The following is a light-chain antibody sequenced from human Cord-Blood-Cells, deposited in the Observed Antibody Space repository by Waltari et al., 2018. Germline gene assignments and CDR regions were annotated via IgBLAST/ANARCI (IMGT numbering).Light chain of an antibody. CDR1: SSAVGGYNY. Sequence: SALTQPASVSGSPGQSITISCTGTSSAVGGYNYVSWYQQHPGKAPKLMIYDVSNRPSWVSNRFSGSKSGNTASLTISGLQAEDEADYYCSSYTSSSTWVFGGGTKLTVL. CDR2: DVS. CDR3: SSYTSSSTWV. V-gene: IGLV2-14*01. J-gene: IGLJ3*02.